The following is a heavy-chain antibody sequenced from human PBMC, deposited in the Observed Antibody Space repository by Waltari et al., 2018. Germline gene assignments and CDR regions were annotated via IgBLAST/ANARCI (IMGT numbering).Heavy chain of an antibody. J-gene: IGHJ4*02. CDR1: GGSISSSSYY. V-gene: IGHV4-39*07. D-gene: IGHD3-10*01. Sequence: QLQLQESGPGLVKPSETLSLTCTVSGGSISSSSYYWGWIRQPPGKGLEWIGSIYYSGSTYYNPSLKSRVTISVDTSKNQFSLKLSSVTAADTAVYYCARDYMVQGVLDYWGQGTLVTVSS. CDR2: IYYSGST. CDR3: ARDYMVQGVLDY.